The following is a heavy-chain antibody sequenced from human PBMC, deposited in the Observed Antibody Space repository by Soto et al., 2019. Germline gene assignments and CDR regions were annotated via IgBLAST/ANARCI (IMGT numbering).Heavy chain of an antibody. J-gene: IGHJ4*02. D-gene: IGHD1-26*01. V-gene: IGHV1-2*02. CDR1: GYTFTVYY. CDR2: INPKSGGT. CDR3: ARDLAKGGGSAGFDY. Sequence: QVQLVQSGAEVKKPGASVNVSCKASGYTFTVYYMHWVRQAPGQGLERMGWINPKSGGTMYPQKFQGRVIMTWVTSISTAYMALTRLISDDTAVYYCARDLAKGGGSAGFDYWGQGTLVTVSS.